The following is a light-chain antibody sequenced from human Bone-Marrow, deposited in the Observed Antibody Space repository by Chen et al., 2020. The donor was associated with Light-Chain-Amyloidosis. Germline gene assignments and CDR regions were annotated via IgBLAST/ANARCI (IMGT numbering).Light chain of an antibody. J-gene: IGLJ3*02. V-gene: IGLV3-21*02. CDR1: NIGSTS. Sequence: SYVLTQPSSVSGAPGQPATIACGGNNIGSTSLHWYQHTPGQAPLLVVYDDSDRPSGIPERLSGSNSGNTATLTISRVEAGDEADYYCQVWDRSSDRPVFGGGTKLTVL. CDR2: DDS. CDR3: QVWDRSSDRPV.